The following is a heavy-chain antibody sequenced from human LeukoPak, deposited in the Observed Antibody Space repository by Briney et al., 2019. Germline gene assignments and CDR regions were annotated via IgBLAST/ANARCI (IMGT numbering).Heavy chain of an antibody. CDR2: INHSGST. J-gene: IGHJ4*02. CDR3: AGELLQYFDY. D-gene: IGHD1-26*01. V-gene: IGHV4-34*08. Sequence: GSLRLSCAASGFTFSSYAMSWVRQAPGKGLEWIGEINHSGSTNYNPSLKSRVTISVDTSKNQFSLKLSSVTAADTAVYYCAGELLQYFDYWGQGTLVTVSS. CDR1: GFTFSSYA.